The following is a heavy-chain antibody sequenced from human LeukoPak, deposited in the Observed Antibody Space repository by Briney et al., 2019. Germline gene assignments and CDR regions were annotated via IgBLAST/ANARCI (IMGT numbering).Heavy chain of an antibody. CDR2: ISAYNGNT. J-gene: IGHJ4*02. CDR1: GYTFTSYG. V-gene: IGHV1-18*01. CDR3: AAQLDYPYYFDY. D-gene: IGHD1-1*01. Sequence: ASVKVSCKASGYTFTSYGISWVRQAPGQGLEWMEWISAYNGNTNYAQKLQGRVTMTTDTSTSTAYMELRSLRSDDTAVYYCAAQLDYPYYFDYWGQGTLVTVSS.